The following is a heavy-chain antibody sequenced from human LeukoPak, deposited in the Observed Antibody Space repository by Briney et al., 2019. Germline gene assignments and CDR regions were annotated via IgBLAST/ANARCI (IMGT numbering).Heavy chain of an antibody. CDR2: IKSKTDGGTT. CDR1: GFTFSASW. CDR3: TTWITMVRGVIHLIDY. D-gene: IGHD3-10*01. Sequence: PGGSLRLSCAASGFTFSASWMSWVRQAPGKGLEWVGRIKSKTDGGTTDYAAPVKGRFTISRDDSKNTLYLQMNSLKTEDTAVYYCTTWITMVRGVIHLIDYWGQGTLVTVSS. J-gene: IGHJ4*02. V-gene: IGHV3-15*01.